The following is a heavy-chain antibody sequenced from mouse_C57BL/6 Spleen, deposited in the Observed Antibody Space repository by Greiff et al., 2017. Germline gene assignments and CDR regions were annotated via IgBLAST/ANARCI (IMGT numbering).Heavy chain of an antibody. D-gene: IGHD1-1*01. J-gene: IGHJ1*03. V-gene: IGHV1-9*01. Sequence: QVQLQQSGAELMKPGASVKLSCKATGYTFTGYWIEWVKQRPGHGLEWIGEILPGSGSTNYNEKFKGKATFTADTSSNTAYMQLSSLTTEDSASYYCARDLLLRLRYFDVWGTGTTVTGSS. CDR3: ARDLLLRLRYFDV. CDR2: ILPGSGST. CDR1: GYTFTGYW.